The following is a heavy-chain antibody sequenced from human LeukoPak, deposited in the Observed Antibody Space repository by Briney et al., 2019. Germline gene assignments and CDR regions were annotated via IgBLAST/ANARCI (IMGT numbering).Heavy chain of an antibody. J-gene: IGHJ3*02. CDR3: AKGNSSGLVDAFDI. CDR1: GLTFDDYA. Sequence: GRALTLSCAASGLTFDDYALHWVRQAPGKGLEWVSGISWNSESIGYADSLKGRFTISRDNAKKPLYLQMISLRAEDTALYYCAKGNSSGLVDAFDIWGQGTMVTVSS. V-gene: IGHV3-9*01. D-gene: IGHD6-19*01. CDR2: ISWNSESI.